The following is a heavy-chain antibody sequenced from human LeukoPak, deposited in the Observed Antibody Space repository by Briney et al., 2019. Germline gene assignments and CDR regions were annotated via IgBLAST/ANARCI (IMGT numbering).Heavy chain of an antibody. Sequence: ASVKVSCKASGYTFTSYAMHWVRQAPGQRLEWMGWINAGNGNTKYSQKFQGRVTITRDTSASTAYMELSSLRSEDTAVYYCARRALVVVPAAMYAFDIWGQGTMVTVSS. J-gene: IGHJ3*02. V-gene: IGHV1-3*01. CDR3: ARRALVVVPAAMYAFDI. CDR2: INAGNGNT. D-gene: IGHD2-2*01. CDR1: GYTFTSYA.